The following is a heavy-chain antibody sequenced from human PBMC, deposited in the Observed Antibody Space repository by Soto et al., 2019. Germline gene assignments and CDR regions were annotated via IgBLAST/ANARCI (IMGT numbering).Heavy chain of an antibody. CDR2: ISDRGST. D-gene: IGHD3-16*01. V-gene: IGHV4-59*01. Sequence: QVQLQESGPGLVKPSETLSLTCTVSGASISSYYWNWIRQPPGKGLEWIGYISDRGSTDYNPSLKSRRTISVDTSKNQFSLKLTSVTAADTAVYYCARGVLSAHWAISDYWGQGTLVTVSS. CDR1: GASISSYY. CDR3: ARGVLSAHWAISDY. J-gene: IGHJ4*02.